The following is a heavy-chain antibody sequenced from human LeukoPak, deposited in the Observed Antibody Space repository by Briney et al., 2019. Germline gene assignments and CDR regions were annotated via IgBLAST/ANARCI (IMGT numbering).Heavy chain of an antibody. D-gene: IGHD4-23*01. CDR1: GGSMRTSNYY. CDR3: ARDRLTNYGGNSFAGAFDI. V-gene: IGHV4-61*05. CDR2: IYYSGST. J-gene: IGHJ3*02. Sequence: SETLSLTCIVSGGSMRTSNYYWGWIRQPPGKGLEWIGYIYYSGSTNYNPSLKSRVTISVDTSKNQFSLNLTSVTAADTAVYYCARDRLTNYGGNSFAGAFDIWGQGTMVTVSS.